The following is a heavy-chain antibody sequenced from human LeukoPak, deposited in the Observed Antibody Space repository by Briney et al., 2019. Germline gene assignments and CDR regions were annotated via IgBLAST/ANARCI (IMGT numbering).Heavy chain of an antibody. J-gene: IGHJ4*02. D-gene: IGHD2-15*01. Sequence: GGSLRLSCAASGFTFSNHAMSWVRQAPGKGLQWVAVISGGGRTTEYADFVKGRFTISRDNSKNTLSLQMNSLTVEDMAIYFCAKNVVVKRYIDFWGQGTLVTVSS. CDR2: ISGGGRTT. V-gene: IGHV3-23*01. CDR1: GFTFSNHA. CDR3: AKNVVVKRYIDF.